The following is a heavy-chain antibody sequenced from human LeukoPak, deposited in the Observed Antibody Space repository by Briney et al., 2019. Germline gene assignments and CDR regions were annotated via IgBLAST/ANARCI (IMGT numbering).Heavy chain of an antibody. J-gene: IGHJ4*02. CDR2: ISGSSSTI. CDR3: ARGVRYLDY. V-gene: IGHV3-48*02. CDR1: GFTLSSYS. D-gene: IGHD3-10*01. Sequence: GGSLRLSCAASGFTLSSYSMNWVRQAPGKGLEWVSYISGSSSTIYYADSLKGRFTISRDNARKSLYLQMNSLRDEDTAVYYCARGVRYLDYWGQGTLVTVSS.